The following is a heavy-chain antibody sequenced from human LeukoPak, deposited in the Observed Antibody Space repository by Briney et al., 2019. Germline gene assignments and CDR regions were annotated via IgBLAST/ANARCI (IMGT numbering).Heavy chain of an antibody. J-gene: IGHJ4*02. Sequence: ASVTVSCKASGGTFSSYAISWVLQAPGQGLEFMGWVNPHSGGTSYAAKFRGRVTLTRDTSTTTSYMDLSSLTSDDTAVYYCARDRSSLYNGNYAFWGQGTLVTVSS. CDR3: ARDRSSLYNGNYAF. CDR2: VNPHSGGT. V-gene: IGHV1-2*02. CDR1: GGTFSSYA. D-gene: IGHD5-12*01.